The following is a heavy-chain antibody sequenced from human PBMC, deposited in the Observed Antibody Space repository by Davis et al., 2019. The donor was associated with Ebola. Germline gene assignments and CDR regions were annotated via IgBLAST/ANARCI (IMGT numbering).Heavy chain of an antibody. D-gene: IGHD6-6*01. CDR1: GFTFSSYS. J-gene: IGHJ6*02. V-gene: IGHV3-21*01. CDR2: ISSSSSYI. Sequence: GESLKISCAASGFTFSSYSMNWVRQAPGKGLEWVSPISSSSSYIYYADSVKGRFTISRDNAKNSLYLQMNSLRAEDTAVYYCARSSIAARPGYYYGKDVWGQGTTVTVSS. CDR3: ARSSIAARPGYYYGKDV.